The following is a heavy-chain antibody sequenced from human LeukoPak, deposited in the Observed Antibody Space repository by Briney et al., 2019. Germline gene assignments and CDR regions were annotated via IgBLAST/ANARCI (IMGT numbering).Heavy chain of an antibody. CDR3: ARHEKSSGWYYDY. D-gene: IGHD6-19*01. CDR2: IYYSGST. Sequence: PSETLSLTCTVSGGSISNYYWSWIRQPPGKGLEWIGYIYYSGSTNYNPSLKGRVTISVDTSKNQFSLKPTSVTAADTAVYYCARHEKSSGWYYDYWGQGTLVTVSS. CDR1: GGSISNYY. J-gene: IGHJ4*02. V-gene: IGHV4-59*08.